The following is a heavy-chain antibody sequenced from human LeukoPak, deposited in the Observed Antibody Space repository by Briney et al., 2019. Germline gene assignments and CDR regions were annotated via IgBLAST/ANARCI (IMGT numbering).Heavy chain of an antibody. V-gene: IGHV5-51*01. Sequence: KPGESLKISCKGSGYRFTNYWIGWVRQMPGKGVEWVGIIYPGDSDIRYSPSFQGQVTISAEKSISTAYLQWSSLKAADTAMYYCARQNSGWEKGTIDYWGQGTLVTVSS. CDR1: GYRFTNYW. D-gene: IGHD6-19*01. CDR3: ARQNSGWEKGTIDY. CDR2: IYPGDSDI. J-gene: IGHJ4*02.